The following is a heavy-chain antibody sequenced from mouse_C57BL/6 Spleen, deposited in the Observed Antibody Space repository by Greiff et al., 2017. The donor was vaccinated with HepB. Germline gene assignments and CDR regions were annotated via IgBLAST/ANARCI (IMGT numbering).Heavy chain of an antibody. CDR3: AKGQDYYGSSPWYFDV. CDR1: GFTFSDYY. V-gene: IGHV5-12*01. J-gene: IGHJ1*03. D-gene: IGHD1-1*01. CDR2: ISNGGGST. Sequence: EVKVVESGGGLVQPGGSLKLSCAASGFTFSDYYMYWVRQTPEKRLEWVAYISNGGGSTYYPDTVKGRFTISRDNAKNTLYLQMSRLKSEDTAMYYCAKGQDYYGSSPWYFDVWGTGTTVTVSS.